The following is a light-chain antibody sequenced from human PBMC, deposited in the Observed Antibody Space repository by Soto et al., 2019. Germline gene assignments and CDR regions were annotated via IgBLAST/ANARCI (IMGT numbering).Light chain of an antibody. CDR1: SGHSSYI. CDR2: LEGSGSY. CDR3: SSYAGSNNVVV. Sequence: QSVLTQSSSASASLGSSVKLTCTLSSGHSSYIIAWHQQQPGKAPRYLMKLEGSGSYNKGSGVPDRFSGSSSGAVRYLTDSHLQSEDEAYYYCSSYAGSNNVVVFGGGTKVTVL. V-gene: IGLV4-60*03. J-gene: IGLJ2*01.